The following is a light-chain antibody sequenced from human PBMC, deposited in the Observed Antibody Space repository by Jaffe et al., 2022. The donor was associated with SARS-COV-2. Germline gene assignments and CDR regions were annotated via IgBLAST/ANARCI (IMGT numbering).Light chain of an antibody. CDR1: QSVSSSS. CDR3: QQYDSSSPMYT. V-gene: IGKV3-20*01. J-gene: IGKJ2*01. Sequence: EIVLTQSPGTLSLSPGERATLSCRASQSVSSSSLAWYQQKPGQAPRLLIYGASSRATGIPDRFSGSGSGTDFTLTISRLEPEDFAVYYCQQYDSSSPMYTFGQGTKLDIK. CDR2: GAS.